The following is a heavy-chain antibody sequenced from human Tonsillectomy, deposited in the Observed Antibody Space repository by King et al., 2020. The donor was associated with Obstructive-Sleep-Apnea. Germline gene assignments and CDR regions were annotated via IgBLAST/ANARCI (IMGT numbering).Heavy chain of an antibody. J-gene: IGHJ6*02. CDR2: ISYDGSNK. Sequence: QLVQSGGGVVQPGRSLRLSCAASGFTFSSYGMHWVRQAPGKGLEWVAVISYDGSNKYYADSVKGRFTISRDNSKNTLYLQMNSLRAEDTAVYYCANAQGRGYDFYYYGMDVWGQGTTVTVSS. CDR1: GFTFSSYG. CDR3: ANAQGRGYDFYYYGMDV. D-gene: IGHD5-12*01. V-gene: IGHV3-30*18.